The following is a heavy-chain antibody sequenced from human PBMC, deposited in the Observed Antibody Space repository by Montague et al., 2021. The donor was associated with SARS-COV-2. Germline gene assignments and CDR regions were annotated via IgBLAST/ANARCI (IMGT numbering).Heavy chain of an antibody. CDR3: ARPPTGLDPPFDP. CDR1: GDSISSATYY. CDR2: IYYSGST. D-gene: IGHD1-1*01. J-gene: IGHJ5*02. Sequence: SETLSLTCAVSGDSISSATYYWGWIRQPPGRGLEWIGNIYYSGSTYYNPSLKSRVTISVDTSKNQFSLQLNLVTAADTAVYYCARPPTGLDPPFDPWGQGTLVTVSS. V-gene: IGHV4-39*01.